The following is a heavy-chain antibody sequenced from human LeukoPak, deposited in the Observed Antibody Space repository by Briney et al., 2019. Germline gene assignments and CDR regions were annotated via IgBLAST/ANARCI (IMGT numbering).Heavy chain of an antibody. Sequence: GGSLRLSRAASRFTLSRYAMSGVRPAPGKGVGWVSGISGRGGSTYQADSVKGRFTISRDNSKNTLYLQMNGLRADDTAVYYCAKEPGIAGPTQFHYWGQGTLVTVSS. J-gene: IGHJ4*02. CDR1: RFTLSRYA. CDR2: ISGRGGST. D-gene: IGHD6-13*01. V-gene: IGHV3-23*01. CDR3: AKEPGIAGPTQFHY.